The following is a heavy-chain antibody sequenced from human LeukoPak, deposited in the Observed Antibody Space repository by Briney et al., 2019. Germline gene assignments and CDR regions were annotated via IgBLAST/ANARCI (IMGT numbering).Heavy chain of an antibody. D-gene: IGHD1-26*01. V-gene: IGHV3-48*01. CDR1: GLTFSAYS. J-gene: IGHJ4*02. CDR2: ISSSGNII. Sequence: GGSLRLSCAASGLTFSAYSINWVRQAPGKGLEWVSYISSSGNIIYYADSVKGRFTISRDNAKDSLYLQMIGLRAEDTSVYYCATRIVGASAGDVHFDYWGQGTLVTLSS. CDR3: ATRIVGASAGDVHFDY.